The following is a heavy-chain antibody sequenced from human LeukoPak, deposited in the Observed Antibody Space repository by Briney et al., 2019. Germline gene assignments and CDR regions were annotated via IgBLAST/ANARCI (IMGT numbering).Heavy chain of an antibody. CDR2: IYYSGST. CDR3: ARRRSSGWTDAFDI. V-gene: IGHV4-59*08. CDR1: GGSISSYY. Sequence: SETLSPTCTVSGGSISSYYWSWIRQPPGKGLEWIGYIYYSGSTNYNPSLKSRVTISVETSKNQFSLKLSSVTAADTAVYYCARRRSSGWTDAFDIWGQGTMVTVSS. D-gene: IGHD6-19*01. J-gene: IGHJ3*02.